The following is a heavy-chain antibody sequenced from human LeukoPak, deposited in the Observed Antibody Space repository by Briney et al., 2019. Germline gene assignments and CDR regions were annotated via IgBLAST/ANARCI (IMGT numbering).Heavy chain of an antibody. D-gene: IGHD5-24*01. CDR2: IKEDGRQT. J-gene: IGHJ4*02. CDR1: GFTFSSHS. CDR3: ARWRWQQPEFDY. Sequence: GGSLRLSCAASGFTFSSHSMTWVRLAPGKGLEWVAYIKEDGRQTDYADSVKGRFTISRDNAKNSLYLQMNTLRIDDTAVYYCARWRWQQPEFDYWGQGTLVTVSS. V-gene: IGHV3-7*01.